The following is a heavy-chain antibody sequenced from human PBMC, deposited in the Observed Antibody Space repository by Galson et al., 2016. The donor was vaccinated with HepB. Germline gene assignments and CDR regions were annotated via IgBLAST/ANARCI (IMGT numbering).Heavy chain of an antibody. V-gene: IGHV3-7*04. CDR2: IKQDGSEE. J-gene: IGHJ2*01. Sequence: SLRLSCAVSGFTSGYYWMSWVRQAPGKGLEWVANIKQDGSEEYYVDSVKGRCTISRDNAKNSLYLQMNSLRAEDTAVHYCARDRAYGSYWYFVLWGRGTLVTVSS. CDR1: GFTSGYYW. CDR3: ARDRAYGSYWYFVL. D-gene: IGHD4-17*01.